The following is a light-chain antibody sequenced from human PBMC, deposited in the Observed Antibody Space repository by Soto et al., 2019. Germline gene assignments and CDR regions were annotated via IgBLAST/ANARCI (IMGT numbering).Light chain of an antibody. J-gene: IGKJ5*01. Sequence: DIQMTQSPSTLSASVGDRVTITCRASQGIRHYLAWYQQKPGKVPKLLIYEASNLQSGVPSRFSGSGSGTDCTLTISSLQPEDVATYYCQQANSFPITFRQGTRLEIK. CDR1: QGIRHY. CDR3: QQANSFPIT. CDR2: EAS. V-gene: IGKV1-27*01.